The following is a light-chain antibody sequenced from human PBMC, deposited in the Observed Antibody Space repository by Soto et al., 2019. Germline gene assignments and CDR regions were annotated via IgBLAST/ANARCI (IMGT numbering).Light chain of an antibody. J-gene: IGLJ1*01. CDR2: AVS. V-gene: IGLV2-14*01. CDR1: SSDIGGYNY. CDR3: CSYADNTDYV. Sequence: QSALTQPASVSGSPGQSITISCTGTSSDIGGYNYVSWYQQYPGKAPRLLIYAVSNRPSGVSDRFSGSKSGNTASLTISGLQAEDEADYYCCSYADNTDYVFGTGTKLTVL.